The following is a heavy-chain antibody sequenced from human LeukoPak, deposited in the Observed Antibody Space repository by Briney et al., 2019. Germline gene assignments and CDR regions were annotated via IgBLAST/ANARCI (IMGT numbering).Heavy chain of an antibody. CDR2: INAGSGST. Sequence: ASVKVSCKASGYSFTSYTIHWVRQAPGQSLEWMGWINAGSGSTKYSEKFQGRVTFTRDTSADTAYMELSSLTSEDTAVFYCAKGAYDTTGNYYFDHWGRGILVTVSS. J-gene: IGHJ4*02. CDR1: GYSFTSYT. CDR3: AKGAYDTTGNYYFDH. D-gene: IGHD1-1*01. V-gene: IGHV1-3*01.